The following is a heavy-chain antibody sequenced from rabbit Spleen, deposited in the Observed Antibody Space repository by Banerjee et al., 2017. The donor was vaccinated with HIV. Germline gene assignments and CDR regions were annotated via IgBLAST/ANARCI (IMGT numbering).Heavy chain of an antibody. Sequence: QSLEESGGDLVKPGASLTLTCTASGFSFSSGYYMCWVRQAPGKGLEWIGCIAIGSVRTYYASWAKGRFTISKTSSTTVTLEMTSLTAADTATYFCARGSAAMTMVITGFYLNLWGPGTLVTVS. V-gene: IGHV1S40*01. J-gene: IGHJ4*01. CDR2: IAIGSVRT. D-gene: IGHD2-1*01. CDR3: ARGSAAMTMVITGFYLNL. CDR1: GFSFSSGYY.